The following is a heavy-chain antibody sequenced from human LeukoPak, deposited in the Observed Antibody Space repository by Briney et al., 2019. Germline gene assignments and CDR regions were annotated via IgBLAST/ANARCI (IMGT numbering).Heavy chain of an antibody. D-gene: IGHD6-19*01. CDR3: ATLYSSGYQNNWFDP. J-gene: IGHJ5*02. CDR1: GGSFSSSDYY. Sequence: SETLSLTCTVSGGSFSSSDYYWGWIRQPPGKGLEWIGSIYYSGTTYYNPSLKSRVTISVDTSKNQFSLKLSSVTAADTAVYYCATLYSSGYQNNWFDPWGQGTLVTVSS. CDR2: IYYSGTT. V-gene: IGHV4-39*01.